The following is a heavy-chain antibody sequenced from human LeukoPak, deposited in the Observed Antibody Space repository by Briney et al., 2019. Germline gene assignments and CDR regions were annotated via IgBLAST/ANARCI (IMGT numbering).Heavy chain of an antibody. Sequence: PGGSLRLSCAASGFTFSSYGMHWVRQAPGKGLEWVAVISYDGSNKYYADSVKGRFTISRDNAKSSLYLQMNSLRAEDTAVYYCAREGGRNPTPDNPGIAVAGTDFDYWGQGTLVTVSS. V-gene: IGHV3-30*03. J-gene: IGHJ4*02. CDR3: AREGGRNPTPDNPGIAVAGTDFDY. CDR1: GFTFSSYG. D-gene: IGHD6-19*01. CDR2: ISYDGSNK.